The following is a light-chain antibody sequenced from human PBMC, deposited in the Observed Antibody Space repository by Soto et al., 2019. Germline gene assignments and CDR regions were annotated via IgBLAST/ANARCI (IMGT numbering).Light chain of an antibody. V-gene: IGKV1-33*01. J-gene: IGKJ4*01. CDR3: QRYANLPLT. CDR2: DAS. CDR1: QDSSNF. Sequence: DMQLTQSPPSLSARVGDRVTITCRASQDSSNFLHWYQQKPGKAPKLLIYDASNLETGVPSRFSGGGSGTYFTFTINSLQPEDVATYYCQRYANLPLTFGGGTKVDIK.